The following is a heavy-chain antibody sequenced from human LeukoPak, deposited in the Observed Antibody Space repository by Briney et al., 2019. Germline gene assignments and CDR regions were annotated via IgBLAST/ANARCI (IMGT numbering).Heavy chain of an antibody. CDR1: GGSISSSSYY. CDR3: ARHLWYRYFQH. V-gene: IGHV4-39*01. CDR2: IYYSVST. Sequence: SETLSLTCTVSGGSISSSSYYWGWIRQPPGKGLEWIGSIYYSVSTYYNPSLKSRVTISVDTSKNQFSLKLSSVTAADTAVYYCARHLWYRYFQHWGQGTLVTVSS. J-gene: IGHJ1*01. D-gene: IGHD6-13*01.